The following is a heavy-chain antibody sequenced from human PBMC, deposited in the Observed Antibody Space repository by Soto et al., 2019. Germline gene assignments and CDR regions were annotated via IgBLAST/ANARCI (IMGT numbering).Heavy chain of an antibody. D-gene: IGHD3-22*01. CDR2: ISAYNGNT. Sequence: QVKLVQSGAEVKKPGTSMKVSCKASGYTFGTSGISWIRQAPGQGLEWMGWISAYNGNTNYEQKLQDRVTMTTDTSTNPAYLELRSLRSDDTAVYYCARAGHYYDSSGYANWGQGTLVTVSS. V-gene: IGHV1-18*01. J-gene: IGHJ4*02. CDR1: GYTFGTSG. CDR3: ARAGHYYDSSGYAN.